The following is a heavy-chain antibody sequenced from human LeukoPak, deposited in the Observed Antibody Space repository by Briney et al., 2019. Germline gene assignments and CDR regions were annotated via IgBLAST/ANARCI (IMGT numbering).Heavy chain of an antibody. CDR3: ARDNSVRDEAWWFNP. D-gene: IGHD5-24*01. CDR1: GYTFTSYG. J-gene: IGHJ5*02. CDR2: IIPIFGTA. V-gene: IGHV1-69*05. Sequence: GASVKVSCKASGYTFTSYGIGWVRQAPGQGLEWMGGIIPIFGTANYAQKFQGRVTLTRDMSTSTDYLELSSLRSEDTAVYYCARDNSVRDEAWWFNPWGQGTLVTVSS.